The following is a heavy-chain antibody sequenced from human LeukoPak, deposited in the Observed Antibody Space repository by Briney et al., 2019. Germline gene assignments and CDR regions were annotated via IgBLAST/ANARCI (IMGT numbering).Heavy chain of an antibody. V-gene: IGHV1-69*06. CDR1: GGTFSSYA. J-gene: IGHJ3*02. D-gene: IGHD1-26*01. CDR2: IIPIFGTA. CDR3: ARGEWELKAFDI. Sequence: SVKVSCKASGGTFSSYAISWVRQAPGQGLEWMGGIIPIFGTANYAQKFQGRVTITADKSTSTAYMELSSLRSEDTAVYYCARGEWELKAFDIWGQGTMVTVSS.